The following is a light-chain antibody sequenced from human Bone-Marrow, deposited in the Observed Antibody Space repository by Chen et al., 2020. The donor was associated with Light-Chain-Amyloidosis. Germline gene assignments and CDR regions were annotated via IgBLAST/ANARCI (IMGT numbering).Light chain of an antibody. J-gene: IGKJ1*01. CDR2: ATS. CDR3: QQYNNWPSWT. Sequence: EIVVTQSPATLSVSPGEGATLTCRASQNVNRHVAWYQQKPGQAPRLLMSATSTRATGIPGRFSGSGSGTVFTLPISSLQSEDSAVYYCQQYNNWPSWTFGQGTKVEIK. V-gene: IGKV3-15*01. CDR1: QNVNRH.